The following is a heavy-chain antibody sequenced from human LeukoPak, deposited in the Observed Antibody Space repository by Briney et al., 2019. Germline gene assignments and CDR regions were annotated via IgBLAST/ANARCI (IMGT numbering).Heavy chain of an antibody. V-gene: IGHV1-69*13. CDR2: IIPIFGTA. J-gene: IGHJ6*02. Sequence: ASVKVSCKASGGTFSSYAISWVRQAPGQGLEWMGGIIPIFGTANYAQKFQGRVTITADESTSTAYMELSSLRSEDTAVYYCARDRYSSSWYGNYYYYGMDVWGQGTTVTVSS. CDR3: ARDRYSSSWYGNYYYYGMDV. D-gene: IGHD6-13*01. CDR1: GGTFSSYA.